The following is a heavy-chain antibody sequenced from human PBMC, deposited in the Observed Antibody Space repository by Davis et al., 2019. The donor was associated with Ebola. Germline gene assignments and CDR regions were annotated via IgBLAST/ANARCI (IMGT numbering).Heavy chain of an antibody. D-gene: IGHD2-15*01. V-gene: IGHV3-74*01. CDR3: ARDWSSDIVVYGMDV. J-gene: IGHJ6*02. CDR1: VFTFSNYW. CDR2: INSDGTFT. Sequence: GESLKISCAASVFTFSNYWMYWVRQAPGEGLMCVSRINSDGTFTTYADSVKGRFTITRDNAKNTLYLQMNSLRAEDTAVYYCARDWSSDIVVYGMDVWGQGTTVTVSS.